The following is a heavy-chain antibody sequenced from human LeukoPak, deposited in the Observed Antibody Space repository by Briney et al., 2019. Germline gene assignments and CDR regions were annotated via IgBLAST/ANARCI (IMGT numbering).Heavy chain of an antibody. CDR2: ISRGGGST. CDR3: VKESPQLWLLFDE. CDR1: GFTFDDYA. Sequence: PGGSLRLSCAASGFTFDDYAMHWVRQAPGKGLEWVSLISRGGGSTYYADSVKGRLTISRDNSKNSLYLQMNSLRAEDTALYYCVKESPQLWLLFDEGGEGTRVTLSS. D-gene: IGHD5-18*01. V-gene: IGHV3-43*02. J-gene: IGHJ1*01.